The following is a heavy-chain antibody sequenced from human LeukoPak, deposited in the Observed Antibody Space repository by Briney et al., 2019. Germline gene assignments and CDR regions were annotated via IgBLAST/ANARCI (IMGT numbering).Heavy chain of an antibody. J-gene: IGHJ4*02. CDR2: ISGSDGNT. D-gene: IGHD3-10*01. V-gene: IGHV3-23*01. CDR1: GFTFRSYA. CDR3: AKAATFYYGSDL. Sequence: GSLRLSCAASGFTFRSYAMNWVRQAPGEGLEWVSAISGSDGNTYYADSVKGRFTVSRDDSKNTLYLQMNRLRAEDTALYYCAKAATFYYGSDLWGQGILVAVSS.